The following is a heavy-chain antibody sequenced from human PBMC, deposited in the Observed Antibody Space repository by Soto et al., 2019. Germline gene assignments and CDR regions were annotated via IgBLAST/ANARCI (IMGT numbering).Heavy chain of an antibody. CDR2: IKQDGSEK. CDR1: GFTFSSYW. J-gene: IGHJ5*02. D-gene: IGHD6-19*01. V-gene: IGHV3-7*01. CDR3: ARVLAVAGTVDWFDP. Sequence: PGGSLRLSCAASGFTFSSYWMSWVRQAPGKGLEWVANIKQDGSEKYYVDSVKGRFTISRDNAKNSLYLQMNSLRAEDTAVYYCARVLAVAGTVDWFDPWGQGTLVTVS.